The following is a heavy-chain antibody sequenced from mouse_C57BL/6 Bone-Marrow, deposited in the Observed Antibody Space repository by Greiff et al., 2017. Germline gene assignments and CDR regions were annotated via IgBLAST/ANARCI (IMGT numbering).Heavy chain of an antibody. CDR3: ARLFAY. CDR1: GYTFTSYW. V-gene: IGHV1-59*01. Sequence: VQLQQSGAELVRPGTSVKLSCKASGYTFTSYWMHWVKQRPGQGLEWIGVIDPSDSYTNYNQKFKGKATLTVDTSSSTAYMQLSSLTSGDSAVYYCARLFAYWGQGTLVTVSA. J-gene: IGHJ3*01. CDR2: IDPSDSYT.